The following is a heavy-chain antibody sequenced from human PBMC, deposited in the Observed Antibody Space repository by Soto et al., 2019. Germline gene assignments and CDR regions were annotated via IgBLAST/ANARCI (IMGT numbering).Heavy chain of an antibody. CDR3: AKVAAAGNFDY. D-gene: IGHD6-13*01. CDR1: GFSFSSDS. J-gene: IGHJ4*02. CDR2: ISGSGGST. Sequence: SXRLSCDASGFSFSSDSMSWVRQAPGKGLDWVSAISGSGGSTYYADSVKGRFTISRDNSKNTLYLQMNSLRAEDTAVYYCAKVAAAGNFDYWGQGTLVTVSS. V-gene: IGHV3-23*01.